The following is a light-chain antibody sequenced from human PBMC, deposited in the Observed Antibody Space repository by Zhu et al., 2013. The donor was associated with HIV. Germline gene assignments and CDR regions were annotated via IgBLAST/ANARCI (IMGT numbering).Light chain of an antibody. CDR3: QAWDRNIVV. Sequence: SYVLTQPPSVSVAPRKTARITCGGNNIGSKTVHWYQQRPGQAPVVVVYDDSDRPSGIPERFSGSNSGNTATLTISRVEAGDEADYYCQAWDRNIVVFGGGTKLTVL. J-gene: IGLJ2*01. V-gene: IGLV3-21*01. CDR1: NIGSKT. CDR2: DDS.